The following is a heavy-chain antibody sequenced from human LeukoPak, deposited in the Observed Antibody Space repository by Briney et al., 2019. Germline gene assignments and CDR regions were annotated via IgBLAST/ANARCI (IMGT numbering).Heavy chain of an antibody. CDR3: ARDYDSSGFDY. J-gene: IGHJ4*02. CDR1: GYTFTNYF. CDR2: INPSGGST. D-gene: IGHD3-22*01. Sequence: ASVKVSCKTSGYTFTNYFIHWVRQAPGQGLEWMGIINPSGGSTSYAQKFQGRVTMTRDTSTSTVYMELSRLKSEDTAVYYCARDYDSSGFDYWGQGTLVTVSS. V-gene: IGHV1-46*01.